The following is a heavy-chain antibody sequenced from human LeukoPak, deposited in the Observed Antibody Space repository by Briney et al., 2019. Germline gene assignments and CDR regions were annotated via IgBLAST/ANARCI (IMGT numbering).Heavy chain of an antibody. CDR3: ARTVVPAALRLSNWFDP. CDR2: INHSGST. CDR1: GGSFSSYY. V-gene: IGHV4-34*01. D-gene: IGHD2-2*01. J-gene: IGHJ5*02. Sequence: PSETLSLSCAVYGGSFSSYYWSWIRQPPGKGLEWIGEINHSGSTNYNPSLKSRVTISVDTSKNQFSLKLSSVTAADTAVYYCARTVVPAALRLSNWFDPWGQGTLVTVSS.